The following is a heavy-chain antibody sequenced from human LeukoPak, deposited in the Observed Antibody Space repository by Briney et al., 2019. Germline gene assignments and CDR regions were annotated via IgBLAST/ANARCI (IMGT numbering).Heavy chain of an antibody. CDR2: ISSTGSNI. J-gene: IGHJ6*02. Sequence: GSLRLSCAASGFTFSTYEMNWVRQAPGKGLEWVSYISSTGSNIYYADSVKGRFTISRDNAKNSLYLQMNSLRAEDTAVYYCARYEVRGYYYYYGMDVWGQGTTVTVSS. V-gene: IGHV3-48*03. D-gene: IGHD2-21*01. CDR1: GFTFSTYE. CDR3: ARYEVRGYYYYYGMDV.